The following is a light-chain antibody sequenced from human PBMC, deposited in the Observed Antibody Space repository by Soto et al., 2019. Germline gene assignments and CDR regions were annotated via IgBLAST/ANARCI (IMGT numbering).Light chain of an antibody. J-gene: IGKJ1*01. V-gene: IGKV1-39*01. CDR3: QQSYSTPQT. Sequence: DIQMTQSPSSLSSSLGDRVTITCRASQSISSYLNWYQQKPGKAPKLLIYAASNLQTGVPSRFSGSGSGTDFTLTIISMQAEDVVTYYCQQSYSTPQTFGQGTKVDIK. CDR1: QSISSY. CDR2: AAS.